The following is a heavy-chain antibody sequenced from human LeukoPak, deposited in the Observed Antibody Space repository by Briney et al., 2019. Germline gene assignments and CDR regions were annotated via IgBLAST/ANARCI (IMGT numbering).Heavy chain of an antibody. CDR2: INHSGST. D-gene: IGHD1-7*01. Sequence: SETLSLTCAVYGGSFSGYYWSWIRQPPGKGLEWIGEINHSGSTNYNPSLKSRVTISVDTSKNQFSLKLSSVTAADTAVYYCASPFENWNLMEDAFDIWGQGTMVTVSS. CDR1: GGSFSGYY. J-gene: IGHJ3*02. CDR3: ASPFENWNLMEDAFDI. V-gene: IGHV4-34*01.